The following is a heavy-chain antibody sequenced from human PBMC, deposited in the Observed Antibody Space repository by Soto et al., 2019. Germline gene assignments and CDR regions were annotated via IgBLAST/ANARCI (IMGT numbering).Heavy chain of an antibody. CDR3: SRGILV. D-gene: IGHD6-13*01. V-gene: IGHV4-31*03. J-gene: IGHJ4*02. CDR2: ISYGGST. CDR1: GGCINSGGYC. Sequence: QVQLQESGPGLVKPSHTLSLTCTVSGGCINSGGYCWSWIRQHPGKGLDWIGCISYGGSTSYNPSPKSRVTISVDTSKNQFSLKLSSVTAAYTAVYYCSRGILVWGQGTLITVSS.